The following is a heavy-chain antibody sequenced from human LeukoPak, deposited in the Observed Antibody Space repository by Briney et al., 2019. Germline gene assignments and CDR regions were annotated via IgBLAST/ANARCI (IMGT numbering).Heavy chain of an antibody. V-gene: IGHV4-34*01. Sequence: SETLSLTCAVYGGSFSGYYWSWIRQPPGKGLEWIGEINHSGSTNYNPSLKSRVNISVDTSKNQFSLKLSSVTAADTAVYYCARNSNYLSNWFDPWGQGTLVTVSS. J-gene: IGHJ5*02. CDR2: INHSGST. D-gene: IGHD4-11*01. CDR1: GGSFSGYY. CDR3: ARNSNYLSNWFDP.